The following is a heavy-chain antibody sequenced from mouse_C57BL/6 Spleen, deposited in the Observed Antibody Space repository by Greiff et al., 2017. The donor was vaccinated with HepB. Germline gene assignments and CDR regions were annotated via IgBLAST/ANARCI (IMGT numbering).Heavy chain of an antibody. CDR2: ISSGSSTI. Sequence: EVKVVESGGGLVKPGGSLKLSCAASGFTFSDYGMHWVRQAPEKGLEWVAYISSGSSTIYYADTVKGRFTISRDNAKNTLFLQMTSLRSEDTAMYYCARPYYYGSSGFAYWGQGTLVTVSA. D-gene: IGHD1-1*01. CDR1: GFTFSDYG. J-gene: IGHJ3*01. CDR3: ARPYYYGSSGFAY. V-gene: IGHV5-17*01.